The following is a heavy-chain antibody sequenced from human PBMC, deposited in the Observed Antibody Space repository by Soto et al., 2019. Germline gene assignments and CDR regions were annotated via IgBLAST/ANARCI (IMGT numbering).Heavy chain of an antibody. CDR3: ARGQLHNYYYYYGMDV. D-gene: IGHD6-6*01. J-gene: IGHJ6*02. Sequence: SVKVSCKASGGTFSSYAISWVRQAPGQGLEWMGGIIPIFGTANYAQKFQGRVTITADESTSTAYMELSSLRSEDTAVYYCARGQLHNYYYYYGMDVWGQGTTVTVSS. V-gene: IGHV1-69*13. CDR2: IIPIFGTA. CDR1: GGTFSSYA.